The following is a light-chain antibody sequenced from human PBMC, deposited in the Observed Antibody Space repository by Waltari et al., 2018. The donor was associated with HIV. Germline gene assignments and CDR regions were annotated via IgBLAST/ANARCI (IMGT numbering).Light chain of an antibody. CDR1: SGSVSTTHY. CDR3: LLYMGSGVWV. CDR2: NTY. Sequence: QAVVTQEPSFSVPPGETVTLTCGLNSGSVSTTHYASWYQQTPDHSPRTLTYNTYPRSSGVPDRYAGSMLGNRAALTITGAQADDESDYYCLLYMGSGVWVFGGGTKLTVL. V-gene: IGLV8-61*01. J-gene: IGLJ3*02.